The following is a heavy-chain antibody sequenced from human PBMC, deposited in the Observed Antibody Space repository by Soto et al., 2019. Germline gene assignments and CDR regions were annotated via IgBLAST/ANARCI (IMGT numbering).Heavy chain of an antibody. D-gene: IGHD2-15*01. CDR1: GFTFSSYA. CDR3: AKDGYCSGGSCSKPSDY. CDR2: ISGSGGST. V-gene: IGHV3-23*01. J-gene: IGHJ4*02. Sequence: EVQLLESGGGLVQPGGSLRLSCAASGFTFSSYAMSWVRQAPGKGLEWVSAISGSGGSTYYADSVKGRFTISRDNSTNTLYLQMNSLRAEDTAVYYCAKDGYCSGGSCSKPSDYWGQGTLVTVSS.